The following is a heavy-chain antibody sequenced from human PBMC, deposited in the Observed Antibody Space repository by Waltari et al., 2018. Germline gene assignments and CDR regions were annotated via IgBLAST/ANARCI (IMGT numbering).Heavy chain of an antibody. D-gene: IGHD1-26*01. J-gene: IGHJ4*02. CDR2: IYRGGST. CDR3: ARDPSGSYPGDY. V-gene: IGHV3-53*01. Sequence: DVQLWASGGGLLQPGGSPLLPCAALGCPVGTNYMTWGRQAPGKWLEWLSVIYRGGSTYYADSVKGRFTISRDNSKNTLYLQMNSLRAEDTAVYYCARDPSGSYPGDYWGQGTLVTVSS. CDR1: GCPVGTNY.